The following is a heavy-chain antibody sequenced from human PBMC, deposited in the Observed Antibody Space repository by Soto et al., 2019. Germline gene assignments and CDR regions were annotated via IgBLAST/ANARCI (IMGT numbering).Heavy chain of an antibody. CDR3: AKGVGYCSSPSCFSWFDL. CDR1: GFTFDDYA. Sequence: EVQLVESGGGLVQPGRSLRLSCAASGFTFDDYAMHWVRQAPGKGLEWVSGISWNSGSIGYADSVKGRFTISRDNAKNSLYLQMNSLRAENTAIYYCAKGVGYCSSPSCFSWFDLWGQGSLVTVSA. D-gene: IGHD2-2*01. CDR2: ISWNSGSI. V-gene: IGHV3-9*01. J-gene: IGHJ5*02.